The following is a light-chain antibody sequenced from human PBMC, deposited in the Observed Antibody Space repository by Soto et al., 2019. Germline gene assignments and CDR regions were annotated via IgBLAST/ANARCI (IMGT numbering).Light chain of an antibody. J-gene: IGKJ3*01. CDR1: QSLLHSNGYNY. CDR3: MQALQTPFT. CDR2: LGP. V-gene: IGKV2-28*01. Sequence: DLAMTEFQLSLPVTPGAPASISCRSRQSLLHSNGYNYLEWYLQKPGESPLLMLHLGPHRASGVPYRFSGSGSGTDFTLKISRVEAEEVGVYYCMQALQTPFTFGPGTKVDIK.